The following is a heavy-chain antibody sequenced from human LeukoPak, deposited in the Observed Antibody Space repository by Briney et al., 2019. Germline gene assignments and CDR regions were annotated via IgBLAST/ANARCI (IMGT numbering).Heavy chain of an antibody. CDR2: ISGSGGST. CDR3: AKDRKYYYDSSGYYFISSIGVYFDY. V-gene: IGHV3-23*01. J-gene: IGHJ4*02. CDR1: GFTFSSYA. Sequence: GGSLRLSCAASGFTFSSYAMSWVRQAPGKGLEWVSAISGSGGSTYYADSVKGRFTISRDNSKNTLYLQMNSLRAEDTAVYYCAKDRKYYYDSSGYYFISSIGVYFDYWGQGTLVTVSS. D-gene: IGHD3-22*01.